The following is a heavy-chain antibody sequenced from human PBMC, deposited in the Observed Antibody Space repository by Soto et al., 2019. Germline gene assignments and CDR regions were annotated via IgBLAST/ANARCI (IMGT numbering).Heavy chain of an antibody. V-gene: IGHV3-23*01. Sequence: EVQLLESGGGLVQPGGSLRLSCAASGFTFSSYAMSWLRPAPGKGLEWVSAISGSGGGTYYADSVKGRFTISRDNSKNTLYLQMNSLRAEDTAVYYCAKASGWFGEFDYWGQGTLVTVSS. CDR3: AKASGWFGEFDY. CDR2: ISGSGGGT. J-gene: IGHJ4*02. CDR1: GFTFSSYA. D-gene: IGHD3-10*01.